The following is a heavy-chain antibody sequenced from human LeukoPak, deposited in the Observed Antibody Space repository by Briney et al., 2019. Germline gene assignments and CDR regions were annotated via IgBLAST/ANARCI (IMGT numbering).Heavy chain of an antibody. D-gene: IGHD2-2*01. V-gene: IGHV4-39*07. CDR2: IYSSGST. Sequence: SETLSLTCTVSGGSISSSSYYWGWIRQPPGKGLEWIGRIYSSGSTYYNPSLKSRVTISADTSKNQLSLKLSSVTAADTAVYYCARGYCSSTSCYYYYHYGMDVWGQGTTVTVSS. CDR3: ARGYCSSTSCYYYYHYGMDV. CDR1: GGSISSSSYY. J-gene: IGHJ6*02.